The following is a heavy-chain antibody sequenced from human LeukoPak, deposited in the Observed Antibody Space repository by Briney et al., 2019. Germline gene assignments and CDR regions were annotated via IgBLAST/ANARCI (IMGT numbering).Heavy chain of an antibody. J-gene: IGHJ5*02. CDR3: TKDPNGDYIGAFDP. CDR1: GFTFSSYA. Sequence: GGSLRLSCAASGFTFSSYAMSWVRQAPGKGLEWVSSITGGHYATYNTDSVKGRFTISRDNTKNTLYLQTNSLRADDTAIYYCTKDPNGDYIGAFDPWGQGTLVTVSS. CDR2: ITGGHYAT. D-gene: IGHD4-17*01. V-gene: IGHV3-23*01.